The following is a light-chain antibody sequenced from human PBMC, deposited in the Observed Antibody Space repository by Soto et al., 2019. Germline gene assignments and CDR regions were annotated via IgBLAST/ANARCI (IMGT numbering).Light chain of an antibody. Sequence: EIVLTQSPGTLSLSPGERATLSCRASQSVNNNYLAWYQQKPGQAPRLLIYGPSSRATGIPHRFIGSGSGRDFTLTISRLKPEDFAVYYCQQYGSSQYTFGQGTKLEIK. J-gene: IGKJ2*01. CDR3: QQYGSSQYT. V-gene: IGKV3-20*01. CDR1: QSVNNNY. CDR2: GPS.